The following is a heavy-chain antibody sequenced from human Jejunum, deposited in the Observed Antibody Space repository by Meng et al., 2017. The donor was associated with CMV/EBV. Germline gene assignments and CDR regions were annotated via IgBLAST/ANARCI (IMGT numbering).Heavy chain of an antibody. V-gene: IGHV3-30*02. Sequence: QARVVVAGGGVVQPGGALTLSCEASGFTLSIYVMHWVRQAPGKGLEWVAFLRYDGSNKYYTESVRGRFTISRDNSKNTLYLQMNNLRVEDTAVYFCARRVEWSDCWGQGTLVTVSS. J-gene: IGHJ4*02. CDR2: LRYDGSNK. CDR1: GFTLSIYV. CDR3: ARRVEWSDC. D-gene: IGHD3-3*01.